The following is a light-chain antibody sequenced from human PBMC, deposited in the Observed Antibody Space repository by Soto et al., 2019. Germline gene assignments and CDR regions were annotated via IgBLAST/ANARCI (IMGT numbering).Light chain of an antibody. J-gene: IGKJ1*01. Sequence: DIQMTQSPSSLSASVGDRVTITCRASQIITTYLNWYQQKPGKAPKLLIYAASSLQSGVPSRFSGSGSGTDFTLTISSLQPEDFAAYYCQQTYNTPPTFGQGTKVDIK. CDR1: QIITTY. CDR2: AAS. V-gene: IGKV1-39*01. CDR3: QQTYNTPPT.